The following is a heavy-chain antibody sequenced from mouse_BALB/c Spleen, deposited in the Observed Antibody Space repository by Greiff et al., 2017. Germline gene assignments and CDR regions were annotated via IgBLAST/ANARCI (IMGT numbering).Heavy chain of an antibody. V-gene: IGHV3-2*02. CDR1: GYSITSDYA. D-gene: IGHD2-1*01. Sequence: EVKLQESGPGLVKPSQSLSLTCTVTGYSITSDYAWNWIRQFPGNKLEWLGYISYSGSTSYNPSLKSRISITRDTSKNQFFLQLNSVTTEDTATYYGARRGDYGNWFAYWGQGTLVTVSA. J-gene: IGHJ3*01. CDR2: ISYSGST. CDR3: ARRGDYGNWFAY.